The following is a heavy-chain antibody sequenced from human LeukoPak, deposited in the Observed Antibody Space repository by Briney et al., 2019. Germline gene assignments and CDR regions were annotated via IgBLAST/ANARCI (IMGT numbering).Heavy chain of an antibody. V-gene: IGHV4-59*08. CDR3: ARLRIYYDSSGYSKAYYYNYGMDV. J-gene: IGHJ6*02. CDR1: GGPISSYY. D-gene: IGHD3-22*01. Sequence: SETLSPTCTVSGGPISSYYWTWIRQPPGRGLEWIGYIYYSGSTNYNPSLKSRGTISVDTSKNQFSLKLSSVTAADTAGYYCARLRIYYDSSGYSKAYYYNYGMDVWGQGTTVTVSS. CDR2: IYYSGST.